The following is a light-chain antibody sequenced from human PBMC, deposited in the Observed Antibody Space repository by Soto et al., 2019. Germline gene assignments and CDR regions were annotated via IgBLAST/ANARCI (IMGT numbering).Light chain of an antibody. J-gene: IGKJ2*01. CDR2: KVS. Sequence: DIQMTQSPSTLSESVGDRVTITCRASQSVRGWLAWYQQKPGKAPKLLISKVSNLESGVPSRFSGSQSGTKFTLTISSLQPDDLGNYYCQQYDSLSSFGQGTKVEIK. CDR1: QSVRGW. V-gene: IGKV1-5*03. CDR3: QQYDSLSS.